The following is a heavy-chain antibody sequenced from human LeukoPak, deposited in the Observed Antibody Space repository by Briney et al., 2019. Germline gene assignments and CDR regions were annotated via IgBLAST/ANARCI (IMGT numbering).Heavy chain of an antibody. Sequence: GGSLRLSCAASGFTFSSYEMNWVRQAPGKGLEWVSAISGSGGSTYYADSVKGRFTISRDNSKNTLYLQMNSLRAEDTAVYYCAKYGKGGGSYYNEYYYYYYMDVWGKGTTVTISS. CDR2: ISGSGGST. V-gene: IGHV3-23*01. J-gene: IGHJ6*03. CDR3: AKYGKGGGSYYNEYYYYYYMDV. D-gene: IGHD3-10*01. CDR1: GFTFSSYE.